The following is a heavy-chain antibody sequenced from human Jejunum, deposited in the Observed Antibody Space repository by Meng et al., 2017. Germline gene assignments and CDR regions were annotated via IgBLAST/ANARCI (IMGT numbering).Heavy chain of an antibody. D-gene: IGHD5-12*01. J-gene: IGHJ4*02. V-gene: IGHV4-61*02. Sequence: SETLSFTCTVFGASVSSGNYYWTWVRQPAGKGLEWIGRIHSSGSTSSNSALKSRVTISRDTSKNQFSLQLTSVTAADTAVYHCARELQYSGYNQYYFDLLGQGTLVTVSS. CDR3: ARELQYSGYNQYYFDL. CDR1: GASVSSGNYY. CDR2: IHSSGST.